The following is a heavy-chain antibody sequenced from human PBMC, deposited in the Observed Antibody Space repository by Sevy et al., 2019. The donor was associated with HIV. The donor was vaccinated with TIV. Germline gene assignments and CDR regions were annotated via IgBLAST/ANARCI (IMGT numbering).Heavy chain of an antibody. CDR2: INHSGGT. CDR3: ARGTPTLYSSSSSDYYYAMDV. Sequence: SETLSLTCAVYGGSFSGHYWSWIRQPPGKGLEWVGEINHSGGTNYNPSLKSRVTISVDTSKNQFSLKLSSVNAADTAGYYCARGTPTLYSSSSSDYYYAMDVWGQGTTVTVSS. CDR1: GGSFSGHY. J-gene: IGHJ6*02. V-gene: IGHV4-34*01. D-gene: IGHD6-6*01.